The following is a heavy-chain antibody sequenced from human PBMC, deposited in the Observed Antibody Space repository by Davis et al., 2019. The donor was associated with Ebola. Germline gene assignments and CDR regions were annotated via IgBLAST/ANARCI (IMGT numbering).Heavy chain of an antibody. D-gene: IGHD2-21*01. Sequence: GESLKISCAASGFTFDDYAMHWVRQAPGKGLEWVSRTNSDGTHTAYADSVKGRFTMSRDNAKNTLYLQMNSLRAEDTAMYYCGRVIGIPGIGMDVWGQGTTVTVSS. V-gene: IGHV3-74*01. J-gene: IGHJ6*02. CDR3: GRVIGIPGIGMDV. CDR1: GFTFDDYA. CDR2: TNSDGTHT.